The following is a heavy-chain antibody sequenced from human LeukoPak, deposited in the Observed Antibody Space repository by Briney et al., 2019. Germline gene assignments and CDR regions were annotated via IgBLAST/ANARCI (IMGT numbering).Heavy chain of an antibody. J-gene: IGHJ3*02. Sequence: GGSLRLSCAASGFTVSSNYMSWVRQAPGKGREWVSVIYSGGSTYYSDSVKGRFTISRDNSKNTLYLQMNSLRADDTAVYYCAKDFRGTDAFDIWDQGTMVTVSS. CDR2: IYSGGST. CDR1: GFTVSSNY. V-gene: IGHV3-53*05. CDR3: AKDFRGTDAFDI. D-gene: IGHD1/OR15-1a*01.